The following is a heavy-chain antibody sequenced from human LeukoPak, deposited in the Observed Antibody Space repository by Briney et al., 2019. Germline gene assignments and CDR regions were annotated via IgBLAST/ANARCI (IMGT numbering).Heavy chain of an antibody. Sequence: PGGSLRLSCAASGFTFSSYAVSWVRQAPGKGLEWVSAISGSGGGTYYADSVKGRFTISRDNSKNTLYLQMNSLSTEDTAVYYCAISTTGYSSGRYPGWPVDYWAREPWSPSPQ. V-gene: IGHV3-23*01. J-gene: IGHJ4*02. CDR3: AISTTGYSSGRYPGWPVDY. CDR1: GFTFSSYA. CDR2: ISGSGGGT. D-gene: IGHD6-19*01.